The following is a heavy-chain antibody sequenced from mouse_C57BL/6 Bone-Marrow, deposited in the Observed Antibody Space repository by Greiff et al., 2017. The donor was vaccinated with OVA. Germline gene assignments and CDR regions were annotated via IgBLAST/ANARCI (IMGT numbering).Heavy chain of an antibody. D-gene: IGHD1-1*01. Sequence: QVQLQQSGAELARPGASVKLSCKASGYTFTSYGISWVKQRTGQGLEWIGEMYPRSGNTYYNEKFKGKATLTADKSSSTAYMELRSLTSEDSAVYFWARERYYGGSHRDFDVWGTGTTVTVSS. CDR3: ARERYYGGSHRDFDV. CDR1: GYTFTSYG. V-gene: IGHV1-81*01. CDR2: MYPRSGNT. J-gene: IGHJ1*03.